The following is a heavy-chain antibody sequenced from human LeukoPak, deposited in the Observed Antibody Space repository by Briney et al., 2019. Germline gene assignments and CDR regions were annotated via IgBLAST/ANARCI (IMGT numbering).Heavy chain of an antibody. Sequence: GASVKVSCKVSGYTLTELSMHWVRQAPGKGLEWMGGFDPEDGETIYAQKFQGRVTMTEDTSTDTAYMELSRLRSDDTAVYYCARDGGDSSPLDYWGQGTLVTVSS. V-gene: IGHV1-24*01. CDR3: ARDGGDSSPLDY. D-gene: IGHD6-13*01. J-gene: IGHJ4*02. CDR1: GYTLTELS. CDR2: FDPEDGET.